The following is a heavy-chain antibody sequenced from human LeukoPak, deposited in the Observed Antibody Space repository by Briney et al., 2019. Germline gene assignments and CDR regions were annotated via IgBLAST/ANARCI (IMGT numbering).Heavy chain of an antibody. D-gene: IGHD2-2*01. CDR1: GVTLRSYA. J-gene: IGHJ4*02. CDR2: ISGDGEST. Sequence: GGSLRLSCAASGVTLRSYAMTWIRQAPGKGLQWVSVISGDGESTYYADSVRGRFTISRDNSKNTMYLQMNNLRAEDTAIYYRAKDRDCSSTGCYVFANWGQGTLVTVSS. CDR3: AKDRDCSSTGCYVFAN. V-gene: IGHV3-23*01.